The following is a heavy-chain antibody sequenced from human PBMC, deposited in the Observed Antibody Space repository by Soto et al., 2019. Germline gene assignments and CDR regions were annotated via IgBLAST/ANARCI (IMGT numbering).Heavy chain of an antibody. V-gene: IGHV1-18*04. D-gene: IGHD1-7*01. J-gene: IGHJ3*02. CDR2: ISPYNGKT. CDR3: ARGGWNYGPGPFAI. Sequence: QVQLVQSGAEVRAPGASVNVSCHASGYNFTNYGINWVRQAPGQGLEWMAWISPYNGKTHHAPIVHVRLTLTTDTPTTTAYMELRSLRSDDTAVYYCARGGWNYGPGPFAIWGHGTLLTVSS. CDR1: GYNFTNYG.